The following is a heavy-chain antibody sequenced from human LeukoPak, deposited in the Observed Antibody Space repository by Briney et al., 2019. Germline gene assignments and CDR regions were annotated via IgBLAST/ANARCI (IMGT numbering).Heavy chain of an antibody. V-gene: IGHV3-30*02. J-gene: IGHJ4*02. CDR1: GFTFNKDG. Sequence: GGSLRLSCAASGFTFNKDGMHWVRQAPGKGLEWVTFIGYDGNTKYYADSVRGRFTISRDNLKNTLYLQMNSLKPEDAAVYYCAKDRSTNWSLDYGGQGTLVIVSS. CDR3: AKDRSTNWSLDY. CDR2: IGYDGNTK. D-gene: IGHD6-13*01.